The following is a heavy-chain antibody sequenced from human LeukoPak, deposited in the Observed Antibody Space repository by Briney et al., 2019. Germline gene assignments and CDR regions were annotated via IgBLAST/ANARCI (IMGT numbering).Heavy chain of an antibody. CDR2: IYYSGST. CDR1: GGSISSYY. CDR3: ARDLGDYMDV. J-gene: IGHJ6*03. V-gene: IGHV4-59*01. Sequence: SETLSLTCTVSGGSISSYYWSWIRQPPGKGLEWIGYIYYSGSTNYNPSLKSRVTIPVDTSKNQFSLKLSSLTAADTAVYSVARDLGDYMDVWGKGTTVTISS.